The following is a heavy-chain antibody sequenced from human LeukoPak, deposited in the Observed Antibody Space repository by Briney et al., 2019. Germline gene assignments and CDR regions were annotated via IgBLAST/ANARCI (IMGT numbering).Heavy chain of an antibody. D-gene: IGHD3-9*01. CDR1: GFTFSSYV. CDR2: ISGSGGST. Sequence: PGGSLRLSCAASGFTFSSYVMSWVRQAPGKGLEWVSAISGSGGSTYYADSVKGRFTISRDNSKNTLYLQMNSLRAEDTAIYYCAKGYNILAGVIDYWGREPWSPSPQ. J-gene: IGHJ4*02. CDR3: AKGYNILAGVIDY. V-gene: IGHV3-23*01.